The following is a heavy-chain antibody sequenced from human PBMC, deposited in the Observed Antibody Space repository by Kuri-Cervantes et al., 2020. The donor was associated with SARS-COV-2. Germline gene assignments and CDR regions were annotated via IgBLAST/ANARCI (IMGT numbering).Heavy chain of an antibody. CDR1: GYSFTSFG. J-gene: IGHJ6*02. CDR3: ARLDAVVYFGMDV. Sequence: ASVKVSCKASGYSFTSFGITWVRQAPGQGLEWMGWSSAFNGNTNYAQKFRARVALTTDTSTSIAYMELRTLRSEDTAVYYCARLDAVVYFGMDVWGQGTTVTVSS. CDR2: SSAFNGNT. V-gene: IGHV1-18*01. D-gene: IGHD5-18*01.